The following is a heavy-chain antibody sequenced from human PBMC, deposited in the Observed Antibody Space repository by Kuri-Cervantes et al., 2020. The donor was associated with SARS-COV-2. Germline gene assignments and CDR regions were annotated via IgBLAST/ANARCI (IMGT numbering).Heavy chain of an antibody. J-gene: IGHJ4*02. V-gene: IGHV4-39*07. CDR1: GGSISSSSYY. D-gene: IGHD6-25*01. CDR3: ASESSVQRLFDY. CDR2: MYHSGTT. Sequence: SETLSLTCTVSGGSISSSSYYWGWIRQSPGKGLEWIASMYHSGTTFYNPSLKSRVTISVDTSKNQFSLKLSSVTAADTAVYYCASESSVQRLFDYWGQGTLVTVSS.